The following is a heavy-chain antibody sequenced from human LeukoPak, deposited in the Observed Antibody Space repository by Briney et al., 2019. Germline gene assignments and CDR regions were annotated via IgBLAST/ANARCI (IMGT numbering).Heavy chain of an antibody. CDR1: GFPFSSYA. Sequence: QPGGSLRLSCSASGFPFSSYAMHWVRQAPGKGLEYVSAISDSGGSTYYADSVKGRFTISRDNSKNTLYLQMNSLRAEDTAVYYCAKDIYYYDSSRYFQHWGQGTLVTVSS. V-gene: IGHV3-64*04. CDR2: ISDSGGST. CDR3: AKDIYYYDSSRYFQH. D-gene: IGHD3-22*01. J-gene: IGHJ1*01.